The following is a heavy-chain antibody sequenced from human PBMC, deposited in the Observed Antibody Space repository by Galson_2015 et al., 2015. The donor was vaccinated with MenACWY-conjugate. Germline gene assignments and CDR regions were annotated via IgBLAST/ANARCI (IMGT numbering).Heavy chain of an antibody. CDR2: ISSSCTYT. V-gene: IGHV3-11*05. Sequence: SLRLSCAASGFTFSDYYMSWIRQAPGKGLEWVSYISSSCTYTDHADSVKGRFTISRDNAKNSLYLQMNSLRAEDTAVYYCARVQGGTRGVNYWGQGTLVTVSS. D-gene: IGHD1-1*01. CDR1: GFTFSDYY. CDR3: ARVQGGTRGVNY. J-gene: IGHJ4*02.